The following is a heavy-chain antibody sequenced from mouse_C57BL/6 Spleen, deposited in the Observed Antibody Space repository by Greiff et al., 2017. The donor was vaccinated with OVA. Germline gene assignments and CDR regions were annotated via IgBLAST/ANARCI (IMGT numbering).Heavy chain of an antibody. V-gene: IGHV1-34*01. CDR3: ARPGTAHPWFAY. CDR1: GYTFTDYY. Sequence: EVQLQQSGPELVKPGASVQMSCKASGYTFTDYYMHWVKQSPGKSLEWIGYIYPNNGGNGYNQKFKGKATLTVDKSSSTAYMELRSLTSEDSAVYYCARPGTAHPWFAYWGQGTLVTVSA. D-gene: IGHD3-2*02. CDR2: IYPNNGGN. J-gene: IGHJ3*01.